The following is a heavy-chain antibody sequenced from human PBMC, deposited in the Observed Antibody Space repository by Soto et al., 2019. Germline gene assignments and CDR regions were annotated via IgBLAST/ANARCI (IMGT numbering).Heavy chain of an antibody. V-gene: IGHV3-48*01. Sequence: GGSLRLSCAASGFTFSSYSMNWVRQAPGKGLEWVSYISSSSSTIYYADSVKGRFTISRDNAKNSLYLQMNSLRAEDTAVYYCARAPAVLSKGWFDPWGQGTLVTVSS. CDR3: ARAPAVLSKGWFDP. CDR2: ISSSSSTI. D-gene: IGHD6-25*01. CDR1: GFTFSSYS. J-gene: IGHJ5*02.